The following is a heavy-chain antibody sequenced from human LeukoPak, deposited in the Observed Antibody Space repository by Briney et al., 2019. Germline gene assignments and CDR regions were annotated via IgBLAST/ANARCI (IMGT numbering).Heavy chain of an antibody. V-gene: IGHV1-18*01. CDR2: ISAYNGNT. Sequence: ASVKVSCKASGYTFTSYGISWVRQAPGRGLEWMGWISAYNGNTNYAQKLQGRVTMTTDTSTSTAYMELRSLRSDDTAVYYCARVFSYYYDSSAPRDWGQGTLVTVSS. CDR1: GYTFTSYG. D-gene: IGHD3-22*01. J-gene: IGHJ4*02. CDR3: ARVFSYYYDSSAPRD.